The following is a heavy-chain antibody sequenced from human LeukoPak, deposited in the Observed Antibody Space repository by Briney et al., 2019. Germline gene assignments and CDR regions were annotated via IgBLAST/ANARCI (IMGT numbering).Heavy chain of an antibody. J-gene: IGHJ4*02. CDR2: SGTTGGT. V-gene: IGHV3-23*01. CDR3: GVYSSSWHDY. D-gene: IGHD6-13*01. Sequence: GGSLRLSCAASGFTFSSYAMSWVRQAPGKGLEWVSTSGTTGGTYYADSVKGRFTISRDNSKNTLYLQMNSLRAEGTAVYYCGVYSSSWHDYWGQGTLVTVSS. CDR1: GFTFSSYA.